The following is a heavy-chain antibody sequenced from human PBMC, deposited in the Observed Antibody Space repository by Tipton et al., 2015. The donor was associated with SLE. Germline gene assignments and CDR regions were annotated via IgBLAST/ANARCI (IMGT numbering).Heavy chain of an antibody. CDR1: GDSITRSNNY. D-gene: IGHD5-12*01. CDR3: ATNGHGETYDFFTEYLRH. V-gene: IGHV4-39*02. J-gene: IGHJ1*01. CDR2: LYGGGST. Sequence: TLSLTCTVSGDSITRSNNYWGWIRHSPGPGLEWVGSLYGGGSTDFHPPLKSRASRPADASKNHFSLKLNSVTAADTAVYYCATNGHGETYDFFTEYLRHWGQGTLVTVSS.